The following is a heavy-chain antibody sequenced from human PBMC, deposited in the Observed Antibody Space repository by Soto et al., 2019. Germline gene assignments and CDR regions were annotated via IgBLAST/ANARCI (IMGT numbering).Heavy chain of an antibody. CDR1: GYTFTSYG. J-gene: IGHJ6*02. D-gene: IGHD5-12*01. CDR3: AREGHVDIVATILYYGMDV. Sequence: QVQLVQSGAEVKKPGASVKVSCKASGYTFTSYGISWVRQAPGQGLEWMGWISAYNGNTNYAQKLQGRVTMTTDTSTSTAYMERRSLRSDDTAVYYCAREGHVDIVATILYYGMDVWGQGTTVTVSS. CDR2: ISAYNGNT. V-gene: IGHV1-18*01.